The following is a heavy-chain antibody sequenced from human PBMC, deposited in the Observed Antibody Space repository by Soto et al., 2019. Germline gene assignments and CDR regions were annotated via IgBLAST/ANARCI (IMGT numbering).Heavy chain of an antibody. Sequence: ASVKVPCRASGSTFTSYDSYWVRQATEQGLEWMGWMNRNNGNTGYAQKFYGRVTMTRNTSISTAYMELRSLRSDDRAVDYCGGGFSQQVVPRYYYYGMDVWGQGTTVTVSS. J-gene: IGHJ6*02. CDR1: GSTFTSYD. CDR2: MNRNNGNT. CDR3: GGGFSQQVVPRYYYYGMDV. D-gene: IGHD6-13*01. V-gene: IGHV1-8*01.